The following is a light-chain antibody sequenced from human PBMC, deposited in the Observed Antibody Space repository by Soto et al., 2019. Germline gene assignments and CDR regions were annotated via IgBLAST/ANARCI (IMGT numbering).Light chain of an antibody. J-gene: IGKJ5*01. V-gene: IGKV3-20*01. Sequence: IVLTQSPGTLSLSPGERATLSCRASQSVSSSYLAWYQQKPGQAPRLLIYGASSRATGIPDRFSGGGSGTDFTLTISRLESEDFAVYYCQQYGSSITFGQGTRLEIK. CDR2: GAS. CDR3: QQYGSSIT. CDR1: QSVSSSY.